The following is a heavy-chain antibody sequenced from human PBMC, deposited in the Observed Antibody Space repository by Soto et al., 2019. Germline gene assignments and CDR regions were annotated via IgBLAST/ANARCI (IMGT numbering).Heavy chain of an antibody. CDR2: IDWDDDK. CDR1: GVSGTTGLRG. D-gene: IGHD2-15*01. Sequence: GPTLVNTTQTLPLTMTFPGVSGTTGLRGRSEIRHPPGKALEWLALIDWDDDKYYRTSLKTRLTISMDTSINPVVHTMTNRDPVDTATYYWARCVVVVAPPDDAFDICGKGTMVTV. J-gene: IGHJ3*02. CDR3: ARCVVVVAPPDDAFDI. V-gene: IGHV2-70*01.